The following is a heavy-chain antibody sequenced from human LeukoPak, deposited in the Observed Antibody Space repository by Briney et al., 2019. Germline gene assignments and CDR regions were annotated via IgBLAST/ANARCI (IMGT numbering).Heavy chain of an antibody. D-gene: IGHD2-2*01. J-gene: IGHJ4*02. Sequence: PGGSLRLSCAASGFAFSSYSMNWVRQAPGKGLEWVSSISSGSSFKYYADSVKGRFTISRDNAKNSLYLQMSSLRAEDTAVYYCASEHQQPLDYWGQGALVTVSS. CDR1: GFAFSSYS. CDR2: ISSGSSFK. V-gene: IGHV3-21*01. CDR3: ASEHQQPLDY.